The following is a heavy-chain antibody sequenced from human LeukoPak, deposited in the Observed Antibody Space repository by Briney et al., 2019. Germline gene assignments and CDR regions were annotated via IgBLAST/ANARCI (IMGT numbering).Heavy chain of an antibody. CDR3: ARAPGSSGWYTVDGYFDY. Sequence: SQTLSLTCAISGDSVSSNSAAWNWLRQSPSRGLEWLGSTYYRSKWYNDYAVSVKSRITINPDTSKNQFSLQLNSVTPEDTAVYYCARAPGSSGWYTVDGYFDYWGQGTLVTVSS. J-gene: IGHJ4*02. CDR2: TYYRSKWYN. CDR1: GDSVSSNSAA. V-gene: IGHV6-1*01. D-gene: IGHD6-19*01.